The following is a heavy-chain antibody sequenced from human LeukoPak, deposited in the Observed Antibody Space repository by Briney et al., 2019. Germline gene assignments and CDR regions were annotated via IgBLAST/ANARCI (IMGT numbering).Heavy chain of an antibody. J-gene: IGHJ4*02. V-gene: IGHV3-23*01. CDR3: VRRTASDF. CDR2: VGGGGDYT. D-gene: IGHD2-21*02. CDR1: GFTFTSYV. Sequence: GGSLRLSCAASGFTFTSYVMSWVRQAPGKGLDWVASVGGGGDYTYYSDSVKGRFTISRDNSENTVYLQMKSLRAEDTAVYYCVRRTASDFWGQGALVTVSS.